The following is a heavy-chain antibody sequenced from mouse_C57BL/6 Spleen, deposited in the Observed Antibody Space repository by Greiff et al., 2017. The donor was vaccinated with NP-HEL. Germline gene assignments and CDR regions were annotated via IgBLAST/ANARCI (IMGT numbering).Heavy chain of an antibody. D-gene: IGHD1-1*01. CDR3: ARKTYYGSSWYFDV. CDR1: GFTFSDYG. V-gene: IGHV5-17*01. J-gene: IGHJ1*03. CDR2: ISSGSSTI. Sequence: EVMLVESGGGLVKPGGSLKLSCAASGFTFSDYGMHWVRQAPEKGLEWVAYISSGSSTIYYADTVKGRFTISRDNAKNTLFLQMTSLRSEDTAMYYCARKTYYGSSWYFDVWGTGTTVTVSS.